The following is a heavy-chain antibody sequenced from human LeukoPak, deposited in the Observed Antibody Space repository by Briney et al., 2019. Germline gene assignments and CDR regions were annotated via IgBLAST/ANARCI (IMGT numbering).Heavy chain of an antibody. CDR3: ARRAVAASVPFDY. CDR1: GFTFSTYW. V-gene: IGHV3-7*01. J-gene: IGHJ4*02. CDR2: IKQDGSEK. D-gene: IGHD6-19*01. Sequence: PGGSLRLSCAASGFTFSTYWMSWVRQAPGKGLEWVANIKQDGSEKYYVDSVKGRFTISRDNAKNSLYLRMNSLRAEDTAVYYCARRAVAASVPFDYWGQGTLVTVSS.